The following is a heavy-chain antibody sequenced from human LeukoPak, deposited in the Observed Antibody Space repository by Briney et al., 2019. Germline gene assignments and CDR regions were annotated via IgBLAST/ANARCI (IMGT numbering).Heavy chain of an antibody. Sequence: SETLSLTCAVSGGSFSGYYWSWIRQPPGKGLEWIGEINHSGSTNYNPSLKSRVTISVDTSKNQFSLKLSSVTAADTAVYYCARGDDIGYCTNGVCPELNWFDPWGQGTLVTVSS. CDR2: INHSGST. V-gene: IGHV4-34*01. D-gene: IGHD2-8*01. J-gene: IGHJ5*02. CDR3: ARGDDIGYCTNGVCPELNWFDP. CDR1: GGSFSGYY.